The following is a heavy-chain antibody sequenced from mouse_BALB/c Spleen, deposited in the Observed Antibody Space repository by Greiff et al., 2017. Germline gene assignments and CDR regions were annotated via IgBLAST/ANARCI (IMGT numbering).Heavy chain of an antibody. D-gene: IGHD4-1*01. Sequence: EVQLVESGGGLVQPGGSLKLSCAASGFTFSSYGMSWVRQTPDKRLELVATINSNGGSTYYPDSVKGRFTISRDNAKNTLYLQMSSLKSEDTAMYYCARAKLTGYAMDYWGQGTSVTVSS. J-gene: IGHJ4*01. V-gene: IGHV5-6-3*01. CDR2: INSNGGST. CDR1: GFTFSSYG. CDR3: ARAKLTGYAMDY.